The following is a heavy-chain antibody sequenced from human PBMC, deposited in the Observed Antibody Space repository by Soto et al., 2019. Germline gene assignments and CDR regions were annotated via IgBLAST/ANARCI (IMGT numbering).Heavy chain of an antibody. CDR2: FYYSGIT. CDR1: GVSVNSGDYY. D-gene: IGHD1-26*01. CDR3: ARVTVEVPATTHYFDY. V-gene: IGHV4-61*08. J-gene: IGHJ4*02. Sequence: SETLSLTCTVSGVSVNSGDYYWSWIRQPPGKGLEWIGYFYYSGITNYNPSLKSRVTISADTSKNQFSLKLRSVTAADAAVYYCARVTVEVPATTHYFDYWGQGTPVTVSS.